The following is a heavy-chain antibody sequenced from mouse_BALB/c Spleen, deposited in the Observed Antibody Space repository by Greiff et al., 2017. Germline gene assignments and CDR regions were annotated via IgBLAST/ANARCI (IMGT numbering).Heavy chain of an antibody. CDR2: ISDGGSYT. CDR3: SRAYYGDGAWFAY. CDR1: GFTFSDYY. V-gene: IGHV5-4*02. J-gene: IGHJ3*01. Sequence: EVKLVESGGGLVKPGGSLKLSCAASGFTFSDYYMYWVRQTPEKRLEWVATISDGGSYTYYPDSVKGRFTISRDNAKNNLYLQMSSLKSEDTAMYYCSRAYYGDGAWFAYWGQGTLVTVSA. D-gene: IGHD1-1*01.